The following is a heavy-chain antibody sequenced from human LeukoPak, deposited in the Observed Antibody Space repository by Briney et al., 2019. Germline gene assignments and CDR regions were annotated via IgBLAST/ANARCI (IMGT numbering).Heavy chain of an antibody. CDR2: ISYDGSNK. V-gene: IGHV3-30*01. CDR3: ARSQCSGYDFCGY. CDR1: GFTFRNYA. J-gene: IGHJ4*02. D-gene: IGHD5-12*01. Sequence: GGSLRLSCAASGFTFRNYAMHGVRQAPSKGLDGVAVISYDGSNKYYADSVKGRVTISRDNSKNTLYVQMNSLRAEDTAVYYCARSQCSGYDFCGYWGQGTLVTVSS.